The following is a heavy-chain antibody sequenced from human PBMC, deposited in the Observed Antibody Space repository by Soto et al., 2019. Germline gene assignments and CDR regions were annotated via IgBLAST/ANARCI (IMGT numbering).Heavy chain of an antibody. V-gene: IGHV1-69*02. CDR3: ARGTTGTTVATGAFDI. Sequence: SVKVSCKASGGTFSSYTISWVRQAPGQGLEWMGRIIPILGIANYAQKFQGRVTITADKSTSTAYMELSSLRSEDTAVYYCARGTTGTTVATGAFDIWGQGTMVTVS. CDR1: GGTFSSYT. D-gene: IGHD1-1*01. J-gene: IGHJ3*02. CDR2: IIPILGIA.